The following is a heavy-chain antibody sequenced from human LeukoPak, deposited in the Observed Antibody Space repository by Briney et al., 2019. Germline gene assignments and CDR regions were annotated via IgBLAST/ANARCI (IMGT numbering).Heavy chain of an antibody. J-gene: IGHJ6*03. V-gene: IGHV3-21*01. CDR3: ARDSRYSDTSGYYYSHYYMDV. CDR2: ISNSNSYI. D-gene: IGHD3-22*01. CDR1: GFTFSSYN. Sequence: GGSLRLSCAASGFTFSSYNMIWVRQAPGKGLEWVSFISNSNSYIYYADSVKGRFTVSRDNAKNSLYLQMNSLRAEDTAVYCCARDSRYSDTSGYYYSHYYMDVWGKGTTVTVSS.